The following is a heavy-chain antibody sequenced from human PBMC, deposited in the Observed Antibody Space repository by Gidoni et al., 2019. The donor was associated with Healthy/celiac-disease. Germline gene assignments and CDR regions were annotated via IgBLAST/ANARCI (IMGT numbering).Heavy chain of an antibody. J-gene: IGHJ4*02. Sequence: QVQLVQSGAEVKKPGASVTVSCTASGYTFTSYGISWVRQAPGQGLEWMGWISAYNGNTNYAQKLQGRVTMTTDTSTSTAYMELRSLRSDDTAVYYCARVDRGYDDKGDFDYWGQGTLVTVSS. CDR3: ARVDRGYDDKGDFDY. CDR1: GYTFTSYG. CDR2: ISAYNGNT. D-gene: IGHD5-12*01. V-gene: IGHV1-18*01.